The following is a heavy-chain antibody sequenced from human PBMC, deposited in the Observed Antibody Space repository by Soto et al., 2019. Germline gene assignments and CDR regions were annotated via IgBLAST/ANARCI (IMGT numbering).Heavy chain of an antibody. J-gene: IGHJ4*02. D-gene: IGHD3-9*01. CDR3: ARDKFPRTSPGYCLDY. Sequence: QVQLVESGGGVVQPGESLRLTCEASGFSFKTYGMHWVRQAPGKGLEWVAVIWYDGSSQSYGDSVKGRFTISRDNSKNSVSRLMNSLRAEDTAVYFCARDKFPRTSPGYCLDYWGLGTLVSVSS. CDR1: GFSFKTYG. CDR2: IWYDGSSQ. V-gene: IGHV3-33*01.